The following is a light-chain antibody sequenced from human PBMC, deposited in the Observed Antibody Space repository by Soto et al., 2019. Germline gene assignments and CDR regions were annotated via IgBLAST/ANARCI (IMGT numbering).Light chain of an antibody. CDR1: SSDIGSYNY. V-gene: IGLV2-14*01. CDR2: DVS. CDR3: SSYTTSSTLE. J-gene: IGLJ3*02. Sequence: QAVVTQPASVSGSPGQSITISCAGSSSDIGSYNYVSWYQQHPGKAPKLLIYDVSDRPSGVSNRFSASKSGHTASLTISGLQAEDEADYYCSSYTTSSTLEFGGGTKLTVL.